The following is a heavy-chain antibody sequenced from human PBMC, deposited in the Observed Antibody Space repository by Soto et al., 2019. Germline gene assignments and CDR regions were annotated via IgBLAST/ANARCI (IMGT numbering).Heavy chain of an antibody. V-gene: IGHV1-69*02. J-gene: IGHJ4*02. CDR2: IIPILGIA. D-gene: IGHD3-9*01. CDR3: ASAERNYDILTGYNY. CDR1: GGTFSSYT. Sequence: QVQLVQSGAEVKKPGSSVKVSCKASGGTFSSYTISWVRQAPGQGLEWMGRIIPILGIANYAQKFQGRVTITADKSTSTAYMELSSLRSEDTAVYYCASAERNYDILTGYNYWGQGTLVTVSS.